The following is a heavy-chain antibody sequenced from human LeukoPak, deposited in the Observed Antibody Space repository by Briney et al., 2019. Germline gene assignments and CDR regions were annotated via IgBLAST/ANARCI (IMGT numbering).Heavy chain of an antibody. D-gene: IGHD2-21*02. J-gene: IGHJ4*02. CDR1: GFSFGDYA. CDR2: IGGNSRSI. V-gene: IGHV3-9*01. CDR3: AKDWGAYCGGDCYLDY. Sequence: GGSLRLSCAASGFSFGDYAMHWVRQAPGRGLEWVSGIGGNSRSIGYADSVKGRFTISRDNAKNSLYLQMNSLRAEDTALYYCAKDWGAYCGGDCYLDYWGQGTLVTVSS.